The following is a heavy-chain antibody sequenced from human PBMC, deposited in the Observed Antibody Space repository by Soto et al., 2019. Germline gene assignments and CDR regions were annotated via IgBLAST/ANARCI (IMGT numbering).Heavy chain of an antibody. D-gene: IGHD2-15*01. CDR3: ARWVVVVVAAPWNWFDP. V-gene: IGHV4-61*01. CDR2: IYYSGNT. J-gene: IGHJ5*02. CDR1: GGSVSSGSSY. Sequence: PSETLSLTCTVSGGSVSSGSSYWNWIRQPPGKGPEWIGFIYYSGNTNYNPSLKGRVTLSMDTSKNQFSLKLTSVTAADTAVDYGARWVVVVVAAPWNWFDPWGQGTLVTVSS.